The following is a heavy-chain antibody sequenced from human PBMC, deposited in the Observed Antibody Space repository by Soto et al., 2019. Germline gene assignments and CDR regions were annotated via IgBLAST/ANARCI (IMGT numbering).Heavy chain of an antibody. CDR3: ARDSNVGSGWQLTADY. D-gene: IGHD6-19*01. CDR2: IWYDGSSK. V-gene: IGHV3-33*01. Sequence: GGSLRLSCAASGFAFSSYGMHWVRQAPGKGLKWVAVIWYDGSSKYYAESVKGRFTISRDNSKNTLYLQMNSLRAEDTAVYYCARDSNVGSGWQLTADYWGQGTLVTVSS. J-gene: IGHJ4*02. CDR1: GFAFSSYG.